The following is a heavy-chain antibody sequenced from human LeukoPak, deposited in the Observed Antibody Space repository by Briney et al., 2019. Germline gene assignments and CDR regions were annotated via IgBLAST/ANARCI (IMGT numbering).Heavy chain of an antibody. CDR3: ARVTVAAHISYYYYYMDV. V-gene: IGHV4-39*07. CDR2: IYYSGST. D-gene: IGHD4-23*01. Sequence: SETLSLTCTVSGGSISSSNFYWGWIRQPPGKGLEWIGSIYYSGSTYYNPSLKSRVTISVDTSKNQFSLKLSSVTAADTAVYYCARVTVAAHISYYYYYMDVWGKGTTVTVSS. J-gene: IGHJ6*03. CDR1: GGSISSSNFY.